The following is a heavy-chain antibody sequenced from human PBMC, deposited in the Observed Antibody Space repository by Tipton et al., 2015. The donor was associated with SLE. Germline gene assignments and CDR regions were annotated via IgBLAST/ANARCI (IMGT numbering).Heavy chain of an antibody. CDR1: GGSFSDYY. Sequence: TLSLTCAVYGGSFSDYYWSWIRQHPGKGLEWIGYIYYSGSTYYNPSLKSRVTISVDTSKNQFSLKLSSVTAADTAVYYCASSEGTGSAPFDYWGQGTLVTVSS. CDR2: IYYSGST. D-gene: IGHD3-10*01. J-gene: IGHJ4*02. CDR3: ASSEGTGSAPFDY. V-gene: IGHV4-31*11.